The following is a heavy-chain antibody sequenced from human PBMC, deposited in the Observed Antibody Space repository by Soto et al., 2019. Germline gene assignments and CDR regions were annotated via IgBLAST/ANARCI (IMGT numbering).Heavy chain of an antibody. CDR1: GFTFSSYA. D-gene: IGHD2-2*01. J-gene: IGHJ4*02. CDR3: ARVPSSLTRFDY. V-gene: IGHV3-30-3*01. CDR2: ISDDGVNK. Sequence: PGGSLRLSCAASGFTFSSYAMHWVRQAPGKGLEWVAAISDDGVNKYYADSVKGRFTISRDNSKITLYLQMDRLRAEDTAVYYCARVPSSLTRFDYWGQGTQVTVSS.